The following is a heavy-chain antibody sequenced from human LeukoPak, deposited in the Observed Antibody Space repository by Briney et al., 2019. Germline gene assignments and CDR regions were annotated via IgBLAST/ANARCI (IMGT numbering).Heavy chain of an antibody. CDR1: GGSITSSIYF. V-gene: IGHV4-39*02. D-gene: IGHD2-2*01. Sequence: PSETLSLTXTVSGGSITSSIYFWGWIRQPPGKGLEWIASIYYSGDTYYSPSLKSRVTISIDTSKSQFSLKLSSVTAADTAVYYCAKDQSTLGFDYWGQGTLVTVSS. CDR2: IYYSGDT. CDR3: AKDQSTLGFDY. J-gene: IGHJ4*02.